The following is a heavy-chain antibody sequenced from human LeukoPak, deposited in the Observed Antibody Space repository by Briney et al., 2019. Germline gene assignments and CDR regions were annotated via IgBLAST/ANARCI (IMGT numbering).Heavy chain of an antibody. CDR1: GGSFSGYY. CDR2: IYYSGST. CDR3: ARGRRWFGELLLRAFDI. J-gene: IGHJ3*02. V-gene: IGHV4-59*01. D-gene: IGHD3-10*01. Sequence: SETLSLTCAVHGGSFSGYYWSWIRQPPGKGLEWIGYIYYSGSTNYNPSLKSRVTISVDTSKNQFSLKLSSVTAADTAVYYCARGRRWFGELLLRAFDIWGQGTMVTVSS.